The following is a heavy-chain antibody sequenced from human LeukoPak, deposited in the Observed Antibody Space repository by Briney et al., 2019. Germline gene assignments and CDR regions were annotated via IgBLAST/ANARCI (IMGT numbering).Heavy chain of an antibody. D-gene: IGHD1-14*01. Sequence: VASMKVSCKASGYTFTGYYMHWVRQAPGQGLEWMGWINPDSGATNYAQRFQGRVTMTRDTSISTAYMELSRLRSDDTALYYCARSEMADYWGQGTLVTVSS. CDR3: ARSEMADY. CDR2: INPDSGAT. J-gene: IGHJ4*02. CDR1: GYTFTGYY. V-gene: IGHV1-2*02.